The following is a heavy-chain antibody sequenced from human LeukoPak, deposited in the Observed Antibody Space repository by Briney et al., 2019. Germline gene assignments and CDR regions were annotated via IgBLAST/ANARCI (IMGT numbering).Heavy chain of an antibody. CDR3: ARAKAAGSYDF. CDR2: THFSGSS. CDR1: GSSIGRHH. V-gene: IGHV4-59*11. J-gene: IGHJ4*02. D-gene: IGHD6-13*01. Sequence: SETLSLTCSVSGSSIGRHHWTWIRQPPGKGLEWIGYTHFSGSSNYNPSLKSRATTSLDRAKNQISLTLTSVTAADTAVYFCARAKAAGSYDFWGQGTLVTVSS.